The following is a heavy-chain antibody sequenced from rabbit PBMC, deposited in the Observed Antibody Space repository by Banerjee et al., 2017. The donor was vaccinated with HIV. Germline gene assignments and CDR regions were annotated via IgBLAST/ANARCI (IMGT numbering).Heavy chain of an antibody. Sequence: QEQLEESGGDLVKPEGSLTLTCTASGFDFSSAAISWVRQAPGKGLEWVGYIDPVVGSTYYASWLNGRFTISSHNAQNTVSLQMTSLTAADTATYLCARDLAGVIGWNFNLWGQGTLVTVS. V-gene: IGHV1S47*01. CDR2: IDPVVGST. CDR1: GFDFSSAA. D-gene: IGHD4-1*01. J-gene: IGHJ4*01. CDR3: ARDLAGVIGWNFNL.